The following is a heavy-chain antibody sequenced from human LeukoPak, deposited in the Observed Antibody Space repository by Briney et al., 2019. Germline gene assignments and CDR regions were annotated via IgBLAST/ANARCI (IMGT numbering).Heavy chain of an antibody. J-gene: IGHJ4*02. Sequence: GGSLRLSCAASGFTFDDYAMHWVRQAPGKGLEWVSGISWNSGSIGYADSVKGRFTISRDNAKNSLYLQMNSLRAEDTALYYCAKDMGRWFGESAVDHWGQGTLVTVSS. CDR3: AKDMGRWFGESAVDH. D-gene: IGHD3-10*01. CDR2: ISWNSGSI. CDR1: GFTFDDYA. V-gene: IGHV3-9*01.